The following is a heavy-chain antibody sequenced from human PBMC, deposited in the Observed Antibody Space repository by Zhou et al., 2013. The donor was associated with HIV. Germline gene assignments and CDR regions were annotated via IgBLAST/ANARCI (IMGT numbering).Heavy chain of an antibody. V-gene: IGHV1-18*01. Sequence: QVQLVQSGTEMKKTGASVKVSCKTSGYKFSNYAITWVRQVPGQGLEWMGWISPYNGNTNFAQKVHDRITMTTDKSTTTVYMELRALRSDDTAVYFCARFEFTLTFGGITLSSFFFDFWGQGTLVSVSS. CDR1: GYKFSNYA. J-gene: IGHJ4*02. D-gene: IGHD3-16*01. CDR2: ISPYNGNT. CDR3: ARFEFTLTFGGITLSSFFFDF.